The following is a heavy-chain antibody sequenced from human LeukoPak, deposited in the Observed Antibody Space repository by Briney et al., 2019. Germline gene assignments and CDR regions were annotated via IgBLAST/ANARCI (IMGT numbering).Heavy chain of an antibody. CDR2: FFYSGST. D-gene: IGHD3-10*01. Sequence: NPSETLSLTCTVSGGSISSYYWSWLRQPPGKGLEWIGSFFYSGSTNYNPSLKSRVTISVDTSKNQFSLKLSSVTAADTALYYCARGQDYYGSGSYGYYFDYWGQGTLVTVSS. CDR1: GGSISSYY. V-gene: IGHV4-59*01. CDR3: ARGQDYYGSGSYGYYFDY. J-gene: IGHJ4*02.